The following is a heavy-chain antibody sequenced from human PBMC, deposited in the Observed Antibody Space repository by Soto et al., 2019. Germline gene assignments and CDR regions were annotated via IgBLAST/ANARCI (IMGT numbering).Heavy chain of an antibody. CDR2: IYYSGSP. D-gene: IGHD4-17*01. CDR1: GGSVSSMTYY. V-gene: IGHV4-61*01. J-gene: IGHJ4*02. Sequence: PSDTLSLTFSVSGGSVSSMTYYWSWIRQSPDKAMEWIGNIYYSGSPNYNPSLMSRVTISIDTSKNLFSLRLTSVTAADTAIYYCARDHYVDYSHTAXWGPGTLVTVSX. CDR3: ARDHYVDYSHTAX.